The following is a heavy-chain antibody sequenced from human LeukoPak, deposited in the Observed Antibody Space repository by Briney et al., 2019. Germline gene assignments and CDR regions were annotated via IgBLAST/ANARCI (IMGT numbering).Heavy chain of an antibody. V-gene: IGHV1-2*02. CDR1: GYTFTNYY. CDR2: IKPNSGGT. D-gene: IGHD2-2*01. CDR3: AKVRCASSSCHFEPGY. J-gene: IGHJ4*02. Sequence: ASVKVSCKASGYTFTNYYIHWIRQAPGQGLEWLGWIKPNSGGTDYAQKFQGRVTMTRDTSISTAYMELSRLISDDTAVYYCAKVRCASSSCHFEPGYWVQGTLVTVSS.